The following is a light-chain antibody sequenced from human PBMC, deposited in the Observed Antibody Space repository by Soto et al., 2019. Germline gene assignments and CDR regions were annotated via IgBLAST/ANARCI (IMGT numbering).Light chain of an antibody. CDR3: CSYTTSRTV. Sequence: QSVLTQPASVSGSPGQSMTISCTGTGSDVGSYARVSWYQQHPGEAPKLIIYEGRTRPSGVSSRFSGSMSGNTASLTISGLQPEDDADYHCCSYTTSRTVFGGGTKVTVL. CDR2: EGR. CDR1: GSDVGSYAR. J-gene: IGLJ2*01. V-gene: IGLV2-23*01.